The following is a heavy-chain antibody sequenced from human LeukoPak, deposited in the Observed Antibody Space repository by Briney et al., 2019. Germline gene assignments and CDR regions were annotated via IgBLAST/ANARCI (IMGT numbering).Heavy chain of an antibody. V-gene: IGHV4-34*01. D-gene: IGHD3-22*01. J-gene: IGHJ4*02. CDR1: GGSFSGYY. CDR2: INHSGST. Sequence: SETLSLTCAVYGGSFSGYYWSWIRQPPGKGLEWIGEINHSGSTNYNPSLKSRVTISVDTSKNQFSLKLSSVTAADTAVYYCAKEDYYDSSGYYFDYFDYWGQGTLVTVSS. CDR3: AKEDYYDSSGYYFDYFDY.